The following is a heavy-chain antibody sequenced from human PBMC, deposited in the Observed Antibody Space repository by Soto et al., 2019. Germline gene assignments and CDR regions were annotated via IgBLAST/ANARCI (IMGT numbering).Heavy chain of an antibody. V-gene: IGHV4-30-4*01. CDR2: IYYSGST. CDR1: GGSISSGDYY. Sequence: SETLSLTCTVSGGSISSGDYYWSWIRQPPGKGLEWIGYIYYSGSTYYNPSLKSRVTISVDTSKNQFSLKLSSVTAADTAVYYCARDGRWAYCGGDCYGGGGMDVWGQGTTVTVSS. CDR3: ARDGRWAYCGGDCYGGGGMDV. D-gene: IGHD2-21*02. J-gene: IGHJ6*02.